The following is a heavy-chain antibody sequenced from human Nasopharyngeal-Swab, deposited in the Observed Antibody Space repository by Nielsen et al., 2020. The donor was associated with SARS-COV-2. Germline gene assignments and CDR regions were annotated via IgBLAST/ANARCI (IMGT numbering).Heavy chain of an antibody. CDR3: ARGVGVDDFWSGRFDY. J-gene: IGHJ4*02. CDR2: IYGAGQT. Sequence: GGSLRLSCAASGFTVSGNFMTWVRQAPGKGLEWVSVIYGAGQTNYADSVKGRFTISRDNSKNTLYLQMNSLRAEDTAVYYCARGVGVDDFWSGRFDYWGQGTLVTVSS. V-gene: IGHV3-53*01. D-gene: IGHD3-3*01. CDR1: GFTVSGNF.